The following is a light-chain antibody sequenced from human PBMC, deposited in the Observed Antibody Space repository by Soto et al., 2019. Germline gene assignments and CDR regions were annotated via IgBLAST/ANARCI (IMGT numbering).Light chain of an antibody. CDR1: QSISSY. CDR3: QQSYSTLYT. J-gene: IGKJ2*01. V-gene: IGKV1-39*01. CDR2: AAS. Sequence: DIQMTQSPSSLSASVGDRVTITCRASQSISSYLNWYQQKPGKAPKLLIYAASSLQSGVPSRFRDSGSGTDFTLTISSLQPEDFATYYCQQSYSTLYTFGQGNKQEIK.